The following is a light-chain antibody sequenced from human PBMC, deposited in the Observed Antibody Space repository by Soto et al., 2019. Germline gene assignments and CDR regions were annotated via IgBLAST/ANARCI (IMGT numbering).Light chain of an antibody. V-gene: IGLV1-40*01. CDR2: GNT. J-gene: IGLJ1*01. CDR3: QSYDSSLSGYV. CDR1: SSNIGAGYP. Sequence: QSVLTQPPSVSGAPGQRVTISCTGSSSNIGAGYPVHWYQQHPGTAPNLLIFGNTIRPSGVPDRFSGSRSGLAITGLQAEDEADDYYQSYDSSLSGYVFGTGTKLTVL.